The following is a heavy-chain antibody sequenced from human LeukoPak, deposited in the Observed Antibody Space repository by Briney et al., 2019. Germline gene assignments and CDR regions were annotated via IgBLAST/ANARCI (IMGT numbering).Heavy chain of an antibody. J-gene: IGHJ3*02. V-gene: IGHV1-69*05. Sequence: SVKVSCKASGGTFSSYAISWVRQAPGQGLEWMGGIIPIFGTANYAQKFQGRVTITTDESTSTAYMELSSLRSEDTAVYYCARLSCSSTSCYEADAFDIWGQGTMVTVSS. CDR3: ARLSCSSTSCYEADAFDI. CDR2: IIPIFGTA. D-gene: IGHD2-2*01. CDR1: GGTFSSYA.